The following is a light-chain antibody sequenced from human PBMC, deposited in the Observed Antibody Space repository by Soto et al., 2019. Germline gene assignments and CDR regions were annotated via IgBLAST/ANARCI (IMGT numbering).Light chain of an antibody. CDR3: QQYGSSVWT. CDR2: DAS. CDR1: LSVTSNF. Sequence: EIVLTQSPGTLSLSPGERATLSCRASLSVTSNFIAWYQQKPGQAPRLLLYDASNRATGIPDRFSGSGSGTDFSLTSSSLEPEACAVYYCQQYGSSVWTFGQGTKVEIK. J-gene: IGKJ1*01. V-gene: IGKV3-20*01.